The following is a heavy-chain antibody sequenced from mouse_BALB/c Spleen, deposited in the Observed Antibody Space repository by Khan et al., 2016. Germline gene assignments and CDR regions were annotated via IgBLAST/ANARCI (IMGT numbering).Heavy chain of an antibody. D-gene: IGHD2-2*01. Sequence: VELVESGAELARPGASVKLSCKASGYTFTSYWMQWVKQRPGQGLEWIGAIYPGDGDTRYTQKFKGKATLTADKSSSTAYMQLSSLASEDSAVXSVERRGGYVLSFDGGQGTPLTSSS. CDR1: GYTFTSYW. V-gene: IGHV1-87*01. CDR2: IYPGDGDT. CDR3: ERRGGYVLSFD. J-gene: IGHJ2*01.